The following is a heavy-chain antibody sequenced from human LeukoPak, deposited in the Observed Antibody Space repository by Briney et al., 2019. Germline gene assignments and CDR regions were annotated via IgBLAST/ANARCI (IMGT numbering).Heavy chain of an antibody. J-gene: IGHJ4*02. CDR2: ISGGGGTT. Sequence: PGGSLRLSCAASGFTFRSYAMSWVRQAPGKGLEWISAISGGGGTTYYADSVKGRFTISSDNYKNALYLQMNSLRAEDTAVYYCAKAKEQWLVPSFDYWGQGTLVTVSS. CDR3: AKAKEQWLVPSFDY. D-gene: IGHD6-19*01. V-gene: IGHV3-23*01. CDR1: GFTFRSYA.